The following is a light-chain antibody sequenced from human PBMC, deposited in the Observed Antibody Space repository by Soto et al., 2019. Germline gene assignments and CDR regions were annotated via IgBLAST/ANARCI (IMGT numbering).Light chain of an antibody. CDR3: AAWDDSLNGLYV. CDR1: SSNIGSNT. Sequence: QSVLTQPPSASGTPGQRVTISCSGSSSNIGSNTVNWYQQLPGTAPKLLIYSNNQRPSGVPDRFSGSKSGTSASLAISGLQSEDEADYYCAAWDDSLNGLYVFGTEPKVTVL. V-gene: IGLV1-44*01. CDR2: SNN. J-gene: IGLJ1*01.